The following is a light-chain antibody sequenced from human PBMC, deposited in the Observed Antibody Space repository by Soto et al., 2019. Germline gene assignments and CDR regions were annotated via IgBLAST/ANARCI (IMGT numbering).Light chain of an antibody. CDR3: QSYDSNNVV. J-gene: IGLJ3*02. CDR1: SGSVASNH. V-gene: IGLV6-57*04. Sequence: NFMLTQPHSVSESPGKTVTISCTRSSGSVASNHVQWYQQRLGSAPTTLIYENNQRPSGVPDRFSGSVDSSSNSASLTISGLKTEDEADYYCQSYDSNNVVFGGGTKLTVL. CDR2: ENN.